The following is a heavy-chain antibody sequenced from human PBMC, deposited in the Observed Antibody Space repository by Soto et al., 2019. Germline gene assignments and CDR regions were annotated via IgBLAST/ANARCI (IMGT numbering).Heavy chain of an antibody. D-gene: IGHD5-18*01. CDR1: GGSISSYY. J-gene: IGHJ3*02. CDR2: IYYSGST. V-gene: IGHV4-59*01. CDR3: ERGEWIQLCTYAFDI. Sequence: QVQLQESGPGLVKPSETLSLTCTVSGGSISSYYWSWIRQPPGKGLEWIGYIYYSGSTNYNPSLKSGDTLSVDTTKNQFSPKLSSVNAADTDVYYCERGEWIQLCTYAFDIWGQGTMVTVSS.